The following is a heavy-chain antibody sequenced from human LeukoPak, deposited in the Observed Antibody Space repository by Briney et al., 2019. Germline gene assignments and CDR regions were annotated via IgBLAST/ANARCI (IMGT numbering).Heavy chain of an antibody. CDR2: IIPILGTA. CDR3: ARDEVGSGWYNWFDP. Sequence: GASVKVSCKASGGTFSSYAISWVRQAPGQGLEWMGRIIPILGTANYAQKLQGRVTMTTDTSTSTAYMELRSLRSDDTAVYYCARDEVGSGWYNWFDPWGQGTLVTVSS. CDR1: GGTFSSYA. J-gene: IGHJ5*02. D-gene: IGHD6-19*01. V-gene: IGHV1-69*04.